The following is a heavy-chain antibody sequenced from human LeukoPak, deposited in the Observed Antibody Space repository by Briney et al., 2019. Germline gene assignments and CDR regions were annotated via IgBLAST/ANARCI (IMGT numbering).Heavy chain of an antibody. CDR1: GFTVSSNY. D-gene: IGHD4-17*01. CDR2: ISSSADRI. CDR3: ARANPTTPIFYFDF. Sequence: GGSLRLSCAASGFTVSSNYMNWVRQAPGKGLEWISYISSSADRIYYADSVRGRLAISRDNDRNSLFLEMNALRAEDTAVYYCARANPTTPIFYFDFWGRGTLVTVSS. V-gene: IGHV3-48*01. J-gene: IGHJ4*02.